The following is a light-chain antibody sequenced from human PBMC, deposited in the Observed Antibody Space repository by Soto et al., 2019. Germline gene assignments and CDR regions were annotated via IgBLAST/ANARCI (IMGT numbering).Light chain of an antibody. CDR2: RVS. V-gene: IGKV3-20*01. J-gene: IGKJ5*01. CDR3: QQYGSSPGT. CDR1: QSVSYNY. Sequence: ENVLTQSPGTLSLSPGERATLSCRASQSVSYNYIAWYQQKPGQAPRLLIHRVSIRATGIPDRFSGSGSGTDFTLIINRLEPEDFAMYYCQQYGSSPGTFGQGTRLEIK.